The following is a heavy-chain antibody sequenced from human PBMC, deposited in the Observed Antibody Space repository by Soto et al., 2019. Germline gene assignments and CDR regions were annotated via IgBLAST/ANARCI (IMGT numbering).Heavy chain of an antibody. CDR2: INHSGST. CDR1: GGSFSGYY. Sequence: SETLSLTCAVYGGSFSGYYWSWIRQPPGKGLEWIGEINHSGSTNYNPSLKSRVTISVDTSKNQFSLKLGSVTAADTAVYYCASSVSYNSGYDNFASGGQGTLVTVP. D-gene: IGHD5-12*01. J-gene: IGHJ4*02. V-gene: IGHV4-34*01. CDR3: ASSVSYNSGYDNFAS.